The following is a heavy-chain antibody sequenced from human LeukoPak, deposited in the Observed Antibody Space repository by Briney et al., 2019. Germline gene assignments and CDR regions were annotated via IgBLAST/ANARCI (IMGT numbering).Heavy chain of an antibody. CDR1: GLPFSHYD. Sequence: GGSLSLSCAVSGLPFSHYDMNWVRQALGKGLEWVSSISSGGYTIKYHDSVRGRFIISRDNANNSLYLQMNSLRGDDTASYYCATDSSGFSYWGQGILVAVSS. CDR3: ATDSSGFSY. V-gene: IGHV3-48*03. CDR2: ISSGGYTI. J-gene: IGHJ4*02. D-gene: IGHD3-22*01.